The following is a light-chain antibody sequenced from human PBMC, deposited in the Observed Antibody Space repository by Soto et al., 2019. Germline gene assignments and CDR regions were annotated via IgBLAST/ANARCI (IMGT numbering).Light chain of an antibody. CDR1: QSVTSN. V-gene: IGKV3-15*01. CDR2: GAS. CDR3: QQYNNWPPRGT. J-gene: IGKJ1*01. Sequence: EIVMTQSPATLSVSPGERATLSCRASQSVTSNLAWYQQKPGQAPRLLIYGASTRATGIPARFSGSGSGTEFTLTISSLQSEDFAVYYCQQYNNWPPRGTCGQGTKVEI.